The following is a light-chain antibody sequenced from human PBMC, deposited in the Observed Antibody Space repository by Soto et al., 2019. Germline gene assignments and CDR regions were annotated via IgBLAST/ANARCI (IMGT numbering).Light chain of an antibody. Sequence: EIVMTQSPATLSVSPGERATLSCRASQSVSTNLAWYKQKPGQGPRLLIFGASTRAIGIPARFSGSRSGTDFTPTISRLQSEDFAVYYCQHYNELPLPFGGGTKVDIK. CDR3: QHYNELPLP. V-gene: IGKV3-15*01. J-gene: IGKJ4*01. CDR2: GAS. CDR1: QSVSTN.